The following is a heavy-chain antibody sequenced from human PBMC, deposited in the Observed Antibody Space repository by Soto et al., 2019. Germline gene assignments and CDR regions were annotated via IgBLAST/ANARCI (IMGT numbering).Heavy chain of an antibody. J-gene: IGHJ3*02. Sequence: QVQLVQSGAEVKKPGSSVKVSCKASGGTFNVYTIIWVRQAPGQGLEWMGRIIPMLAITNYAQRFQGRVTLTADTSTTTAYMELSSLTSEDTAVYYCALGSWSGETVDIWGQGTLVTVSS. V-gene: IGHV1-69*02. CDR1: GGTFNVYT. CDR2: IIPMLAIT. D-gene: IGHD6-13*01. CDR3: ALGSWSGETVDI.